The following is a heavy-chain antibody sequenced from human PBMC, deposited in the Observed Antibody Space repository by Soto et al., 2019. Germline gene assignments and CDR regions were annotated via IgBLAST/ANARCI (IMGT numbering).Heavy chain of an antibody. D-gene: IGHD5-12*01. Sequence: SETLSLTCTVSGGSISSYYWSWIRQPPGKGLEWIGYIYYSGSTNYNPSLKSRVTISVDTSKNQFSLKLSSVTAADTAVYYCARAHSGYDSRYYYYYYMDVWGKGTTVTVSS. CDR1: GGSISSYY. CDR2: IYYSGST. J-gene: IGHJ6*03. CDR3: ARAHSGYDSRYYYYYYMDV. V-gene: IGHV4-59*01.